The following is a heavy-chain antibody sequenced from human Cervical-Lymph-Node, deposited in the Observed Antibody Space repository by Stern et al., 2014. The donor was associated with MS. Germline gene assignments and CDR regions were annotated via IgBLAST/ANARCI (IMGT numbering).Heavy chain of an antibody. Sequence: QMQLVQSGAEVKKPGASVTVSCKASGYSFTAYFIHWVRQAPGQGLEWMGWISHGTGGANYAQRFQGRVTMTRDTSISTTYMELSRLRSDDTAVYYCARDRGSHSDYWGQGTLVTVSS. CDR2: ISHGTGGA. CDR3: ARDRGSHSDY. V-gene: IGHV1-2*02. J-gene: IGHJ4*02. D-gene: IGHD1-26*01. CDR1: GYSFTAYF.